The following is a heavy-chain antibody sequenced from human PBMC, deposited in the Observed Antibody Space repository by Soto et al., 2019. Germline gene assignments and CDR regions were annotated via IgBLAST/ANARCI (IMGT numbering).Heavy chain of an antibody. V-gene: IGHV1-46*01. Sequence: GASVKVSCKASGYTFTSYHIHWVRQAPGQGLEWMGIINPSGGSTSYAQKFQGRVTMTRDTSTSTVYMELCSLRSEDTAVYYCARVVEGGYPYYGMDVWGQGTTVTVSS. CDR2: INPSGGST. J-gene: IGHJ6*02. CDR1: GYTFTSYH. D-gene: IGHD3-22*01. CDR3: ARVVEGGYPYYGMDV.